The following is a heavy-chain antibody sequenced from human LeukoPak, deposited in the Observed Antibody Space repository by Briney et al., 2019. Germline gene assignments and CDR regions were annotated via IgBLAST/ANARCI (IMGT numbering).Heavy chain of an antibody. CDR3: ATHPYCSGGSCQLNYYYYIDV. CDR2: ITGRGINT. Sequence: PGGSLRLSYAASGFTFSSYAMSWVRQAPGKGLEWASGITGRGINTQSADSVKGRFTISRDNSKNMLSLQMDSLRAEDTAVYYCATHPYCSGGSCQLNYYYYIDVWSKGTSLTVSS. J-gene: IGHJ6*03. D-gene: IGHD2-15*01. CDR1: GFTFSSYA. V-gene: IGHV3-23*01.